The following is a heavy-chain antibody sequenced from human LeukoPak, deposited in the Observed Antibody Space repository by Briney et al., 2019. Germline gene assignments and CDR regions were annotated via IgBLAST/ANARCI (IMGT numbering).Heavy chain of an antibody. CDR1: GGTFSSYA. J-gene: IGHJ6*02. D-gene: IGHD4-17*01. CDR3: ARDFSDDYGDYEGLDYYYYGMDV. Sequence: ASVKVSCKASGGTFSSYAISWVRQAPGQGLEWMGGIIPIFGTANYAQKFQGRVTITADESTSTAYMELSSLRSEDTAVYYCARDFSDDYGDYEGLDYYYYGMDVWGQGTTVTVSS. CDR2: IIPIFGTA. V-gene: IGHV1-69*13.